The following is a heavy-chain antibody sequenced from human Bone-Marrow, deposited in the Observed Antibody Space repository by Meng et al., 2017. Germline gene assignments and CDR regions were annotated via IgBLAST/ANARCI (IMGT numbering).Heavy chain of an antibody. CDR2: IYYSGNT. CDR1: GGSISSGGNY. J-gene: IGHJ5*02. V-gene: IGHV4-31*01. CDR3: ARGSTNWFDP. Sequence: QVQLQEPAPGLVKPSQTLSLPFTVSGGSISSGGNYWSWIRQHSGKGLEWIGYIYYSGNTYYNPSLKSLVNISVDTSKNQFSLKVSSVTAADTAVYYCARGSTNWFDPWGQGILVTVSS.